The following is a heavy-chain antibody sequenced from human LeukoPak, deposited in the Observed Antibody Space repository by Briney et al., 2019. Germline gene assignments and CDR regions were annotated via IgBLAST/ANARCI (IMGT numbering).Heavy chain of an antibody. CDR1: GYTFTGYY. CDR3: ARAYFRGSYPHNYYYYYMDV. CDR2: ISPNSGGT. D-gene: IGHD1-26*01. Sequence: ASVKVSCKASGYTFTGYYMHWVRQAPGQGLEWMGWISPNSGGTNYAQKFQGRVTMTRDTSISTAYMELSRLRSDDTAVYYCARAYFRGSYPHNYYYYYMDVWGKGTTVTVSS. J-gene: IGHJ6*03. V-gene: IGHV1-2*02.